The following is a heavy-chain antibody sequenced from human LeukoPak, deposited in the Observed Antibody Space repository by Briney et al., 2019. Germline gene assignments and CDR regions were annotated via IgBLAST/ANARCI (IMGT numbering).Heavy chain of an antibody. J-gene: IGHJ4*02. Sequence: GGSLRLSCAASGFTFSTYGMHWVRQAPGKGLEWVALISYDGSNIYYADSVKGRFTISRDRSMSTLYLQMNSLRGEDTAVYFCAKDSSPAYFDYWGQGTLVTVSS. D-gene: IGHD6-6*01. CDR2: ISYDGSNI. CDR3: AKDSSPAYFDY. CDR1: GFTFSTYG. V-gene: IGHV3-30*18.